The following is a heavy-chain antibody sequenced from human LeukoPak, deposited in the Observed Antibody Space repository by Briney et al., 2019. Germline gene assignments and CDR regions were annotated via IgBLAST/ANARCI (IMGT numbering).Heavy chain of an antibody. CDR2: IRSKAYGGTT. J-gene: IGHJ4*02. CDR1: GFTFGDYA. D-gene: IGHD6-6*01. Sequence: GGSLRLSCTASGFTFGDYAMSWFRQAPGKGLEWVGFIRSKAYGGTTEYAASVKGRFTISRDDSKSIAYLQMNSLKTEDTAVYYCTRNHIAARHPSDYWGQGTLVTVSS. CDR3: TRNHIAARHPSDY. V-gene: IGHV3-49*03.